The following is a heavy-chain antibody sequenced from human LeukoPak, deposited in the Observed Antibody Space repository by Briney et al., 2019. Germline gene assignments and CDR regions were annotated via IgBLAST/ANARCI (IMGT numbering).Heavy chain of an antibody. CDR2: INHSGST. CDR3: ARSYTAAGTPFDY. D-gene: IGHD6-13*01. CDR1: GGSFSGFY. Sequence: PSETLSLTCAVYGGSFSGFYWSWIRQPPGKGLERIGAINHSGSTNYNPSLKSRVTISVDTSKNQFSLNLSSMTAADTAVYYCARSYTAAGTPFDYWGQGTLVTVSP. V-gene: IGHV4-34*01. J-gene: IGHJ4*02.